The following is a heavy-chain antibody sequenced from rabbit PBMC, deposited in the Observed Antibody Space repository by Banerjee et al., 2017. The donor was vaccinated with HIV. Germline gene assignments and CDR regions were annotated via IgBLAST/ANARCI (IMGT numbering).Heavy chain of an antibody. J-gene: IGHJ4*01. CDR1: GFSFSSSYW. CDR2: IYAGSSGST. CDR3: ARKLYNGGYGALDL. D-gene: IGHD1-1*01. V-gene: IGHV1S45*01. Sequence: QEQLEESGGDLVKPEGSLTLTCTASGFSFSSSYWICWVRQAPGKGLEWIACIYAGSSGSTYYASWAKGRFTISKSSSTTVTLQMTSLTAADTATYFCARKLYNGGYGALDLWGPGTLVTVS.